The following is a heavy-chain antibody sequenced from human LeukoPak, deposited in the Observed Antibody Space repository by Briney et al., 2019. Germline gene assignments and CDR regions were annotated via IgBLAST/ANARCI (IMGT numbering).Heavy chain of an antibody. Sequence: GGSLRLSCAASRFTFDEYGMSWVRQTAGKGLEWVSGINWNGRSIGYADSVKGRFTVSRDNAKNSLYLQMNSLRAEDAAVYYCARVAYGAQAFDIWGQGTMVTVSS. CDR2: INWNGRSI. CDR3: ARVAYGAQAFDI. CDR1: RFTFDEYG. J-gene: IGHJ3*02. D-gene: IGHD4-17*01. V-gene: IGHV3-20*04.